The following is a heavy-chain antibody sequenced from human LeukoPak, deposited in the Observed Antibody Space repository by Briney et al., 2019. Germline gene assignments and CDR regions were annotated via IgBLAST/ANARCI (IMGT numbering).Heavy chain of an antibody. D-gene: IGHD1-26*01. CDR1: GYTFTGYY. V-gene: IGHV1-2*02. J-gene: IGHJ4*02. CDR3: AKARTAISGSYYLFDY. Sequence: ASVKVSCKASGYTFTGYYMHWVRQAPGQGLEWMGWINPNSGGTNYAQKFQGRVTMTRDTSISTAYMELSRLRSDDTAVYYCAKARTAISGSYYLFDYWGQGTLVTVSS. CDR2: INPNSGGT.